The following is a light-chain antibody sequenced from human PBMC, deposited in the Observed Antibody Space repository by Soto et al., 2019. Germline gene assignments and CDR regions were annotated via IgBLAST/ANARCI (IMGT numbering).Light chain of an antibody. CDR1: QTVRGIY. CDR2: GGS. J-gene: IGKJ1*01. Sequence: EIVLTHSPGTLSLSPGERATVSFSAIQTVRGIYLAWYQQKPGQAPRLLIYGGSSRATGIPDRFSGSGSGTDFTLTISRLEPEDFAVYYCQQFGSAPEGTFGQGTKVDI. V-gene: IGKV3-20*01. CDR3: QQFGSAPEGT.